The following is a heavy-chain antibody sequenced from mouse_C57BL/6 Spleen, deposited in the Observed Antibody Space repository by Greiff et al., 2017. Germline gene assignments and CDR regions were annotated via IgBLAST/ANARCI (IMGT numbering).Heavy chain of an antibody. D-gene: IGHD2-4*01. Sequence: EVKVEESGGGLVKPGGSLKLSCAASGFTFSDYGMHWVRQAPEKGLEWVAYISSGSSTIYYADTVKGRFTISRDNAKNTLFLQMTSLRSEDTAMYYCARDDYDRDAMDYWGQGTSVTVSS. CDR2: ISSGSSTI. CDR3: ARDDYDRDAMDY. CDR1: GFTFSDYG. J-gene: IGHJ4*01. V-gene: IGHV5-17*01.